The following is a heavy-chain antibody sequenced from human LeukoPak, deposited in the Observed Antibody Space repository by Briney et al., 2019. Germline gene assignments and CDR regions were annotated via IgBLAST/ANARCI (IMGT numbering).Heavy chain of an antibody. CDR2: INHSGGT. CDR1: GFTFSDYY. V-gene: IGHV4-34*01. CDR3: ARVSGVMISLGGVISYFDY. Sequence: PGGSLRLSCAASGFTFSDYYMSWIRQPPGKGLEWIGEINHSGGTDYNPSLRSRVTISVDPSKNQLSLQLSSVTAADTGVYYCARVSGVMISLGGVISYFDYWGQGTLVTVSS. D-gene: IGHD3-16*02. J-gene: IGHJ4*02.